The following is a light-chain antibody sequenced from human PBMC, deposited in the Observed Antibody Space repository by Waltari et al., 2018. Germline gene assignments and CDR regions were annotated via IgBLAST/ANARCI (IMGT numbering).Light chain of an antibody. CDR3: QHRGYWPPEAT. CDR2: DAS. J-gene: IGKJ3*01. V-gene: IGKV3-11*01. CDR1: QSISSY. Sequence: EIVLTQSPATLSLSPGERASLSCRASQSISSYLAWYQQKPGQASRLLIFDASTRATGTPARFSGSGSGTDFTLSISSLEPEDFAVYYCQHRGYWPPEATFGPGTKVDIK.